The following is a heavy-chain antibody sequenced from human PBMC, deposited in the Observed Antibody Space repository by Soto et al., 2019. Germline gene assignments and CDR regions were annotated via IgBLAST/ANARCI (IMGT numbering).Heavy chain of an antibody. D-gene: IGHD4-17*01. J-gene: IGHJ4*02. CDR2: IWYDGSNK. Sequence: GGSLRLSCAASGFTVSNYYMTWVRQAPGKGLEWVAVIWYDGSNKYYADSVKGRFTISRDNSKNTLYLQMNSLRAEDTAVYYCARVPTVTPVFFDYWGQGTLVTVSS. CDR1: GFTVSNYY. V-gene: IGHV3-33*08. CDR3: ARVPTVTPVFFDY.